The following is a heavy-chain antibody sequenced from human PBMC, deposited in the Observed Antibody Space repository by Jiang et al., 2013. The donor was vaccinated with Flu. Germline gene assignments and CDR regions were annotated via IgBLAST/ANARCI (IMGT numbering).Heavy chain of an antibody. V-gene: IGHV3-30*18. CDR3: AKDLGYSYGNYYYYGMDV. CDR2: ISYDGSNE. J-gene: IGHJ6*02. D-gene: IGHD5-18*01. CDR1: GFTFSTYA. Sequence: VQLLESGGGVVQPGRSLRLSCAASGFTFSTYAMHWVRQAPGKGLEWLTVISYDGSNEYYGDSVKGRFTISRDNSKNTLYLQMNSLRAEDTAVYYCAKDLGYSYGNYYYYGMDVWGQGTTVTVSS.